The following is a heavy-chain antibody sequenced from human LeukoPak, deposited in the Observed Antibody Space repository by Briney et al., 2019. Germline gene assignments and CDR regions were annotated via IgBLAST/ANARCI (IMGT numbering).Heavy chain of an antibody. CDR3: ARGGPPTTLDY. Sequence: SETLSLTCTVSGDSISNYYWTWIRQPPGKGLEWIGYTYYSGSTNYNPSLKSRVTISVDTSKNQFSLKLSSVTAADTAVYYCARGGPPTTLDYWGQGTLVTVSS. CDR2: TYYSGST. V-gene: IGHV4-59*01. CDR1: GDSISNYY. D-gene: IGHD1-1*01. J-gene: IGHJ4*02.